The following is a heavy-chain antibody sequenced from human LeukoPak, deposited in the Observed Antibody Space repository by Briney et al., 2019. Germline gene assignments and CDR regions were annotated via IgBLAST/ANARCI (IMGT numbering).Heavy chain of an antibody. CDR2: IRNDGSET. Sequence: PGGSLRLSCAASGFTFTNYWMSWVRQAPGKGLEWVAIIRNDGSETYYVDSVKGRFTISRDTAKTSLFLQMNSLRDEDTAVYYCARDPVRGDGYAFDYWGQGIMVTVSS. V-gene: IGHV3-7*01. J-gene: IGHJ4*02. CDR3: ARDPVRGDGYAFDY. D-gene: IGHD5-24*01. CDR1: GFTFTNYW.